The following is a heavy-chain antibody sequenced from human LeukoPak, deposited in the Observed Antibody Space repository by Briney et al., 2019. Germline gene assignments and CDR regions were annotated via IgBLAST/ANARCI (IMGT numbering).Heavy chain of an antibody. CDR3: ARTEYSSSSVWFDP. D-gene: IGHD6-6*01. V-gene: IGHV2-70*20. Sequence: SGPALVKPTQTLTLTCNFSGFSLSTSGMCVSWVRQHPGKALEWLALIDWDDDKYYSTSLKTRLTISKDTSKNQVVLTMTNMDPVDTATYYCARTEYSSSSVWFDPWGQGTLVTVSS. J-gene: IGHJ5*02. CDR2: IDWDDDK. CDR1: GFSLSTSGMC.